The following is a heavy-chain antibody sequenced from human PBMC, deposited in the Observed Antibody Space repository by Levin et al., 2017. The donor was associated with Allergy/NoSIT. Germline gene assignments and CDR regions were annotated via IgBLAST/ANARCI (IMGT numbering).Heavy chain of an antibody. Sequence: GESLKISCAASGFTVSSNYMSWVRQAPGKGLEWVSVIYSGGSTYYADSVKGRFTISRDNSKNTLYLLMNSLRAEDTAVYYCAVAVAARGAFDIWGQGTMVTVSS. CDR3: AVAVAARGAFDI. J-gene: IGHJ3*02. CDR2: IYSGGST. D-gene: IGHD6-19*01. CDR1: GFTVSSNY. V-gene: IGHV3-66*02.